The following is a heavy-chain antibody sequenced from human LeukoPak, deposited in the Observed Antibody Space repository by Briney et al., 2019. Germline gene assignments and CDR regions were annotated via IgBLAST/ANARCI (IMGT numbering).Heavy chain of an antibody. J-gene: IGHJ3*02. CDR1: GGSISSGGYY. CDR2: IYHSGST. V-gene: IGHV4-30-2*01. Sequence: PSETLSLTCTVSGGSISSGGYYWSWIRQPPGKGLEWIGYIYHSGSTYYNPSLKSRVTISVDRSKNQFSLKLSSVTAADTAVYYCARFNRGISAFDIWGQGTMVTVSS. CDR3: ARFNRGISAFDI. D-gene: IGHD3-16*01.